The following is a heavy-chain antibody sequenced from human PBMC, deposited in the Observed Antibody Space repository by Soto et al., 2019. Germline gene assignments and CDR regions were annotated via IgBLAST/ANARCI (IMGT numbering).Heavy chain of an antibody. Sequence: SETLSLTCTVSGDSIGSTNYYWGWVRQPPGKGLEWIGSIYYSGSSYHNPSLKSRVTISVDTSKNQFSLRVDSVTAAHTGVYYCARLAAGTHYYFDYWGRGTLVTLSS. V-gene: IGHV4-39*01. J-gene: IGHJ4*02. CDR3: ARLAAGTHYYFDY. CDR2: IYYSGSS. D-gene: IGHD6-13*01. CDR1: GDSIGSTNYY.